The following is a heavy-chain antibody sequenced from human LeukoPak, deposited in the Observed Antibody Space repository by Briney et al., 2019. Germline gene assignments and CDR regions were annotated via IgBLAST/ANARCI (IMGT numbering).Heavy chain of an antibody. CDR2: FDPEDGET. J-gene: IGHJ5*02. Sequence: ASVKVSCKVSGCTLTELSMHWVRQAPGKGLEWMGDFDPEDGETIYAQKFQGRVTMTEDTSTDTAYMELSSLRSEDTAVYYCGRGASGHFENQPTNPWGQGTLVTVSS. D-gene: IGHD3-9*01. CDR3: GRGASGHFENQPTNP. CDR1: GCTLTELS. V-gene: IGHV1-24*01.